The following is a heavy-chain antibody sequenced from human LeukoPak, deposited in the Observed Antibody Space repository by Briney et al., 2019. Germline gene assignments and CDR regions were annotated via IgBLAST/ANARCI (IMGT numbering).Heavy chain of an antibody. J-gene: IGHJ3*01. CDR1: GFTFNNYA. CDR2: ISGNSGST. Sequence: GGSLRLSCAASGFTFNNYAMSWVRQAPGKGLEWVSSISGNSGSTYYADSVKGRFTISRDNSKNTLYLQMNSLRDEDTAVYYCAKDIVVVPAAADAFDLWGQGTTVTVSS. V-gene: IGHV3-23*01. D-gene: IGHD2-2*01. CDR3: AKDIVVVPAAADAFDL.